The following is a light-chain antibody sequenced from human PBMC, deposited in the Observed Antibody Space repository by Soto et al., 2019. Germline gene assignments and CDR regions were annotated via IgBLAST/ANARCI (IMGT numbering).Light chain of an antibody. V-gene: IGKV1-5*01. CDR2: GAS. CDR1: QSVSIW. CDR3: QQYKNYLT. J-gene: IGKJ1*01. Sequence: DIQMIQFPSTLSASVGDRVTFTCRASQSVSIWLAWYQQKPGKAPKLLISGASTLESGVPSRFSGSGSGTEFTLTISSLQPDDFATYYCQQYKNYLTFGQGTKVDIK.